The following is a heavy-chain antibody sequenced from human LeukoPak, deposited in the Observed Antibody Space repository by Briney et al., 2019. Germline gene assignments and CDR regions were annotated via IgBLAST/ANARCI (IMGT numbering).Heavy chain of an antibody. CDR1: GYTFTGYY. Sequence: ASVNVSCKASGYTFTGYYMHWVRQAPGQGLEWMGWINPNSGGTNYAQKFQGRVTMTRDTSMSTAYMGLSRLRSDDTAVYYCARRIDGDSSSSPSYYYYFMDVWGKGTTVTVSS. CDR3: ARRIDGDSSSSPSYYYYFMDV. J-gene: IGHJ6*03. D-gene: IGHD6-6*01. V-gene: IGHV1-2*02. CDR2: INPNSGGT.